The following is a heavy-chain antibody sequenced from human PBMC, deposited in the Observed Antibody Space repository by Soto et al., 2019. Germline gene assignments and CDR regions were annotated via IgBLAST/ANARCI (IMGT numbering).Heavy chain of an antibody. J-gene: IGHJ4*02. D-gene: IGHD1-20*01. V-gene: IGHV4-39*01. CDR2: IYYSGST. CDR3: ARRSRIHSGPIDY. CDR1: GGSISSSSYY. Sequence: SETLSLTCTVSGGSISSSSYYWGWIRQPPGKGLEWIGSIYYSGSTYYNPSLKSRVTISVDTSKNQFSLKLSSVTAADTAVYYCARRSRIHSGPIDYWGQGTLVTVSS.